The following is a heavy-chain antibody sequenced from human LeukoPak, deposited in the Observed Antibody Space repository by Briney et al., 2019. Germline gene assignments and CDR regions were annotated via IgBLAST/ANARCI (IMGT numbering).Heavy chain of an antibody. CDR1: GGSINSYY. V-gene: IGHV4-59*01. CDR2: IYYSGST. D-gene: IGHD6-13*01. Sequence: PSETLSLTCTVSGGSINSYYWSWTRQPPGKGLEWIGYIYYSGSTNYNPSLKSRVTISVDTSKNRFSLKLSSVTAADTAVYYCARDPDRAAAGTGYWGQGTLVTVSS. CDR3: ARDPDRAAAGTGY. J-gene: IGHJ4*02.